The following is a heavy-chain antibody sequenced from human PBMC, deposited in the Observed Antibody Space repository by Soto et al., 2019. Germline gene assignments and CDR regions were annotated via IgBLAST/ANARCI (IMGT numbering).Heavy chain of an antibody. J-gene: IGHJ4*02. V-gene: IGHV1-69*01. CDR1: GGTFSSYA. Sequence: QVQLVQSGAEVKKPGSSVKVSCKASGGTFSSYAISWVRQAPGQGLEWMGGIIPIFGTANYAQKFQGRVTITADESTSTAYRELSSRRSEDTAVYYWARSDRAGTTLYFDYGGQGTLVTVSS. D-gene: IGHD1-7*01. CDR3: ARSDRAGTTLYFDY. CDR2: IIPIFGTA.